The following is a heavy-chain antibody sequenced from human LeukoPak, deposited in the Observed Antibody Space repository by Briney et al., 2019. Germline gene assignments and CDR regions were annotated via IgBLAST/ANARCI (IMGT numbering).Heavy chain of an antibody. CDR1: GYTFTGYY. D-gene: IGHD3-3*01. CDR3: ARGTNDFWSGYPGAFDI. CDR2: INPNSGGT. Sequence: ASVKVSCKASGYTFTGYYMNWVRQAPGQGLEWMGWINPNSGGTNYAQKFQGRVTMTRDTSISTAYMELSRLRSDDTAVYYCARGTNDFWSGYPGAFDIWGQGTMVTVSS. V-gene: IGHV1-2*02. J-gene: IGHJ3*02.